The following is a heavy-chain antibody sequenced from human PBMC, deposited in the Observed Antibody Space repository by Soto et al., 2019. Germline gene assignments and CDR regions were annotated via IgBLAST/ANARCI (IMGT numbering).Heavy chain of an antibody. CDR2: LSNTGRRT. D-gene: IGHD1-26*01. V-gene: IGHV3-23*01. CDR3: ATEMGATQGPFDN. CDR1: VFPFGANA. Sequence: GRSLRVSXVVSVFPFGANAMSWVRQAPGKGLEWVSGLSNTGRRTSYADSVKGRFNISRDNSENTVYLQMNSLRVEDTAVYYCATEMGATQGPFDNWGQGTLVT. J-gene: IGHJ4*02.